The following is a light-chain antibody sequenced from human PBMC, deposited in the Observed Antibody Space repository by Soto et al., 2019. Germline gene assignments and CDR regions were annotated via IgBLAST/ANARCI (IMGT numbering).Light chain of an antibody. CDR2: DIS. J-gene: IGLJ3*02. CDR3: LLFYSGVRV. V-gene: IGLV7-46*01. Sequence: QAVVTQESSLTVSPGGTVTVTCGSSTGAVTSGHFPYWFQQKPGQAPRTLIYDISYKPSWAPARFSGSLLGGKAALTLSGAQPDDEADYYCLLFYSGVRVFGGWTKLTVL. CDR1: TGAVTSGHF.